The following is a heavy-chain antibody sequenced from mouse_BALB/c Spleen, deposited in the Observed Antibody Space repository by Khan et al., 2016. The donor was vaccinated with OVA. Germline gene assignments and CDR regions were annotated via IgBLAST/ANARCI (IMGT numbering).Heavy chain of an antibody. CDR2: ISPGSGDT. Sequence: QVQLQQSGAELARPGASVKLSCKASGYTFTDYYINWVKQRPGQGLEWIGEISPGSGDTYYNERFKGKATLTADKSSSTAYMQLSSLTSEASAVDFCARRNYFGYTLAYWGQGTLVTVSA. V-gene: IGHV1-77*01. CDR1: GYTFTDYY. CDR3: ARRNYFGYTLAY. D-gene: IGHD1-2*01. J-gene: IGHJ3*01.